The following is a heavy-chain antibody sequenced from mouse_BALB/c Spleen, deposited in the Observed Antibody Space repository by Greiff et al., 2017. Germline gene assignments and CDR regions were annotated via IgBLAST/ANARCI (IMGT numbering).Heavy chain of an antibody. CDR3: TRGVPAMDY. CDR2: IRLKSNNYAT. V-gene: IGHV6-6*02. CDR1: GFTFSNYW. Sequence: EVKVEESGGVLVQPGGSMKLSCVASGFTFSNYWMNLVRQSPEKGLEWVAEIRLKSNNYATHYAESVKGRFTISRDDSKSSVYLQMNNLRAEDTGIYYCTRGVPAMDYWGQGTSVTVSS. J-gene: IGHJ4*01.